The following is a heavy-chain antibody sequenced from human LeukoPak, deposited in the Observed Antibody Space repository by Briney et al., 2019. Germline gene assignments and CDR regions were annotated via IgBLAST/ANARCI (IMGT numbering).Heavy chain of an antibody. CDR1: GYSISSGYY. Sequence: SETLSLTCTVSGYSISSGYYWGWIRQPPGKGLEWIGSIYHSGSTNYNPSLKSRVTISVDTSKNQFSLKLSSVTAADTAVYYCASLVVPAAMGGYYFDYWGQGTLVTVSS. D-gene: IGHD2-2*01. V-gene: IGHV4-38-2*02. J-gene: IGHJ4*02. CDR3: ASLVVPAAMGGYYFDY. CDR2: IYHSGST.